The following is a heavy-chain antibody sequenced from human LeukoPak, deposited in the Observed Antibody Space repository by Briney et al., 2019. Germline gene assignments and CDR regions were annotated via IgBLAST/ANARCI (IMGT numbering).Heavy chain of an antibody. Sequence: PGGSLRLSCAASGFTFSSYWMHWVRQAPGKGLVWVSRINSDGSSTSYADSVKGRFTISRDNAKNTLYLQMNSLRAEDTAVYYCARVNSSSSKYFDYWGQGTLVTVPS. D-gene: IGHD6-6*01. CDR3: ARVNSSSSKYFDY. CDR1: GFTFSSYW. CDR2: INSDGSST. J-gene: IGHJ4*02. V-gene: IGHV3-74*01.